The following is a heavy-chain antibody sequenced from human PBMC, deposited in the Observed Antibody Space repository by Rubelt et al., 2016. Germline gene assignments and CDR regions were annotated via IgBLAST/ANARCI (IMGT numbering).Heavy chain of an antibody. V-gene: IGHV4-59*12. D-gene: IGHD3-10*01. Sequence: QVQLQESGPGLVKPSETLSLTCTVSGGSISSYHWSWIRQPPGKGLEWIGYIYYSGSTNYNPSLKSRVTISVETSTNQFSLKLSSVTAAEPAVYYCARRASNSLGFDYGMDVWGQGTTVTVAS. J-gene: IGHJ6*02. CDR1: GGSISSYH. CDR2: IYYSGST. CDR3: ARRASNSLGFDYGMDV.